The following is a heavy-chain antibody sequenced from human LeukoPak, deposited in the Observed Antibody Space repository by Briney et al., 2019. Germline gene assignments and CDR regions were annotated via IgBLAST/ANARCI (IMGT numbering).Heavy chain of an antibody. CDR3: AREAEEAFDI. J-gene: IGHJ3*02. Sequence: GGSLRLSCAASGFTLRSYSMNWVRQAPGKGLEWVSSISDSDNSMYYANSVKGRFTISRDNTKNSLYLQMNSLRAEDTAVYYCAREAEEAFDIWGQGTMVTASS. V-gene: IGHV3-21*01. D-gene: IGHD1-14*01. CDR2: ISDSDNSM. CDR1: GFTLRSYS.